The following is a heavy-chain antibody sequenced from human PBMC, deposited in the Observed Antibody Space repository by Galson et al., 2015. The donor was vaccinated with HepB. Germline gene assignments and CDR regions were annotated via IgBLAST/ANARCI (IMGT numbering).Heavy chain of an antibody. Sequence: SLRLSCAASGFTFSSYAMHWVRQAPGKGLEWVAVISYDGSNKYYADSVKGRFTISRDNSKNTLYLQMNSLRAEDTAVYYCAREGSYGQRVGYFDYWGQGTLVTVSS. V-gene: IGHV3-30-3*01. CDR1: GFTFSSYA. D-gene: IGHD5-18*01. CDR2: ISYDGSNK. J-gene: IGHJ4*02. CDR3: AREGSYGQRVGYFDY.